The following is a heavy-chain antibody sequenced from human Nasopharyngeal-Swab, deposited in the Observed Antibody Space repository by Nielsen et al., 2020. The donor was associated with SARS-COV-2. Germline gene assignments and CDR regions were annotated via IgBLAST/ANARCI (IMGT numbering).Heavy chain of an antibody. CDR1: GLNLGYFA. J-gene: IGHJ4*02. V-gene: IGHV3-49*03. Sequence: GGSLRLSCTASGLNLGYFAMSWFRQAPGKGLEWVGFIRSKAYGGTTEYAASVKGRFTISRDDPKSIAYLEMNSLKTEDTAVYYCTRGNSGWYGVGHFWGQGTLVRVSS. CDR3: TRGNSGWYGVGHF. CDR2: IRSKAYGGTT. D-gene: IGHD6-19*01.